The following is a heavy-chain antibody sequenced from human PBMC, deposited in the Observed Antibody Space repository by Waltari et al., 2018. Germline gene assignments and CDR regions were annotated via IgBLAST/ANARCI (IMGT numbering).Heavy chain of an antibody. Sequence: QLQLQESGPGLVKPSETLSLTCTVSGGSISSSSYYWGWIRQTPGKGLEWIGSIYYSGSTYYNPSLKSRVTISVDTSKNQFSLKLSSVTAADTAVYYCAREGPSSWYVLDYWGQGTLVTVSS. CDR3: AREGPSSWYVLDY. V-gene: IGHV4-39*07. CDR2: IYYSGST. J-gene: IGHJ4*02. CDR1: GGSISSSSYY. D-gene: IGHD6-13*01.